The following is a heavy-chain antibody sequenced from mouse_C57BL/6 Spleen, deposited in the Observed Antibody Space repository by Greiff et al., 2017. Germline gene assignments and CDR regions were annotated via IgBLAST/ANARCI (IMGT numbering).Heavy chain of an antibody. J-gene: IGHJ4*01. Sequence: EVQLQQSGPALVKPGASVKISCKASGYSFTDYNMNWVKQSNGKSLEWIGVLNPNYGTTSYNQKFKGKATLTVDQSSSTAYMQLNSLTSEASAVYYCARRYYYGSSLHAMDYWGQGTSVTVSS. CDR3: ARRYYYGSSLHAMDY. CDR2: LNPNYGTT. CDR1: GYSFTDYN. D-gene: IGHD1-1*01. V-gene: IGHV1-39*01.